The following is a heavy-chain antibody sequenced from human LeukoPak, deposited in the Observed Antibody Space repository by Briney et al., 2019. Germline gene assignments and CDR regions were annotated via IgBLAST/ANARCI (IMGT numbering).Heavy chain of an antibody. CDR3: ARVGHSSGWFVYFDY. V-gene: IGHV4-34*01. CDR1: GGSFSGYY. CDR2: INHSRST. J-gene: IGHJ4*02. D-gene: IGHD6-19*01. Sequence: PSETLSLTCAVYGGSFSGYYWSWIRQPPGKGLEWIGEINHSRSTNYNPSLKSRVTISVDTSKNQFSLKLSSVTAADTAVYYCARVGHSSGWFVYFDYWGQGTLVTVSS.